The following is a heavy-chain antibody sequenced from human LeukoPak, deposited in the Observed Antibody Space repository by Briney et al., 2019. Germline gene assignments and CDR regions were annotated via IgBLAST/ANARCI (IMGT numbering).Heavy chain of an antibody. D-gene: IGHD4-23*01. CDR3: ASIGGNSPGRGDY. J-gene: IGHJ4*02. CDR1: GGTFSSYT. CDR2: IIPIFGTA. Sequence: GASVKVSCKTSGGTFSSYTITWVRQAPGQGLEWMGGIIPIFGTANYAQKFQGRVTITADESTSTAYMELSSLRSEDTAVYYCASIGGNSPGRGDYWGQGTLVTVSS. V-gene: IGHV1-69*13.